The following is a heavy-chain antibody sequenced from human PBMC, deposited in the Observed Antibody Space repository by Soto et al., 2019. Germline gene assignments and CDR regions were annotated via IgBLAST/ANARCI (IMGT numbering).Heavy chain of an antibody. CDR2: IYYSGST. CDR3: ATATTWNDFVS. J-gene: IGHJ4*02. CDR1: GGSFTSYY. D-gene: IGHD1-1*01. Sequence: GPGPEPPSETLSLTCTVSGGSFTSYYWSWIRQPPGKGLEWIGYIYYSGSTKYNPSLESRVTISLDTSENQFSLKLSSVTAADTAVYYCATATTWNDFVSWGQGTLIT. V-gene: IGHV4-59*01.